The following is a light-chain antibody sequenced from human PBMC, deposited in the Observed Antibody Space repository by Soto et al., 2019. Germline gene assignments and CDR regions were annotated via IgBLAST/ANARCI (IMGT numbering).Light chain of an antibody. Sequence: DIPLTQSPSFLSASVGDRVTITCRASQGISSYLAWYQQKPGKAPKLLIYGASTLQNGVPSTFSGSGSGTEFTLTLSSLQPEDFATYYCQQLNSYPRTFGQGTKVDIK. CDR2: GAS. J-gene: IGKJ1*01. V-gene: IGKV1-9*01. CDR3: QQLNSYPRT. CDR1: QGISSY.